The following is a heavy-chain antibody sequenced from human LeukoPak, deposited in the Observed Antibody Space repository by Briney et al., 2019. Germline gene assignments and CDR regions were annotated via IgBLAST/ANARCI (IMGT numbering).Heavy chain of an antibody. CDR3: ARTYYDFWSGPLRGYGMDV. V-gene: IGHV4-39*07. CDR2: IYYSGST. CDR1: GGSISSSSYY. D-gene: IGHD3-3*01. J-gene: IGHJ6*02. Sequence: SETLSLTCTVSGGSISSSSYYWGWIRQPPGKGLEWIGSIYYSGSTYYNPSLKSRVTISVDTSKNQFSLKLSSVTAADTAVYYCARTYYDFWSGPLRGYGMDVWGQGTTVTVSS.